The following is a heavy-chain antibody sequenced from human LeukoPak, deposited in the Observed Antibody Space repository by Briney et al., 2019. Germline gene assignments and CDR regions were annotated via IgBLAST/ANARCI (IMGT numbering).Heavy chain of an antibody. CDR2: IYYSGST. CDR1: GGPISSSSYY. D-gene: IGHD5-24*01. J-gene: IGHJ4*02. V-gene: IGHV4-39*01. Sequence: SETLSLTCTVSGGPISSSSYYWGWIRQPPGKGLEWIGSIYYSGSTYYNPSLKSRVTISVDTSKNQFSLKLSSVTAADTAVYYCARRRRDGYIFDYWGQGTLVTVSS. CDR3: ARRRRDGYIFDY.